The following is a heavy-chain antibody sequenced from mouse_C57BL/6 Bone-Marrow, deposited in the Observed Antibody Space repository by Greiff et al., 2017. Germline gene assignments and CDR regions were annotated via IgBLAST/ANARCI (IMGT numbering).Heavy chain of an antibody. CDR2: IYPGNSDT. J-gene: IGHJ2*01. CDR3: TRLGGNQYYFDY. Sequence: VQLQQSGTVLARPGASVKMSCKTSGYTFTSYWMHWVKQRPGQGLEWIGAIYPGNSDTSYNQKFKGKAKLTAVTSASTAYMELSSLTNADSAVYYCTRLGGNQYYFDYWGQGTTLTVSS. D-gene: IGHD2-1*01. V-gene: IGHV1-5*01. CDR1: GYTFTSYW.